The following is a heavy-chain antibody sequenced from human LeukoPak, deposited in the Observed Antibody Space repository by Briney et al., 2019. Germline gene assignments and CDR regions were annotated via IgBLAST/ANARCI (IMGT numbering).Heavy chain of an antibody. J-gene: IGHJ4*02. Sequence: KPSETLSLTCAVSGGSINSHYWGWIRQPPGKGLQWIGDIYYTGKNNYNPSLKSRVTISLDTSKDHLSLNLTSVLAADTAIYYCVRRDTSWNYFDYWGQGILVTVSS. CDR2: IYYTGKN. D-gene: IGHD2-2*01. V-gene: IGHV4-59*08. CDR1: GGSINSHY. CDR3: VRRDTSWNYFDY.